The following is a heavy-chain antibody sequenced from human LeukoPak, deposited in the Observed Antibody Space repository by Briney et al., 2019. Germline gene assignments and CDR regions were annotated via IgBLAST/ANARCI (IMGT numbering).Heavy chain of an antibody. D-gene: IGHD5-24*01. J-gene: IGHJ4*02. Sequence: ASVKVSCKASGGTFSSSAISWVRQAPGQGLEWMGGIIPIFGTANYAQKFQGRVTITADESTSTAYMELSSLRSEDTAVYYCSVEMANLDYWGQGTLVTVSS. CDR3: SVEMANLDY. V-gene: IGHV1-69*13. CDR1: GGTFSSSA. CDR2: IIPIFGTA.